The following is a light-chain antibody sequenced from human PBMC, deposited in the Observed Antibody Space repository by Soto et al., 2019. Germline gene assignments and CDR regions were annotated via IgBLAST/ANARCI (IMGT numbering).Light chain of an antibody. J-gene: IGLJ3*02. V-gene: IGLV7-43*01. CDR1: TGAVTSGNY. CDR3: LLYYGGAHLV. CDR2: TTN. Sequence: QAVVTQEPSLTVSPGGTVTLTCASSTGAVTSGNYASWFQQFPGQPPRTLIYTTNNRHSWTPARFSGSLLGGRAALTLSGAQPEDEDEYYCLLYYGGAHLVFGGGTKLTVL.